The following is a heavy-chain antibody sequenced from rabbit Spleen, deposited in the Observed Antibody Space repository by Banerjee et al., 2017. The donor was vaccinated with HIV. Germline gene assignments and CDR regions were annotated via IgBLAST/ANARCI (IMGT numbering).Heavy chain of an antibody. CDR3: ASLWETDDPDASGLKL. CDR2: IYAGSSSVI. D-gene: IGHD1-1*01. J-gene: IGHJ4*01. Sequence: QSLVEYSGEVLMQAASLLQPCSTSGGFSLSSYYMSWVRQAPGKGLEWIVCIYAGSSSVICITSCAKWVNASSTTSTATVTIPMSSQTATVTAADSGASLWETDDPDASGLKLWGPGTLVTVS. V-gene: IGHV1S40*01. CDR1: GGFSLSSYY.